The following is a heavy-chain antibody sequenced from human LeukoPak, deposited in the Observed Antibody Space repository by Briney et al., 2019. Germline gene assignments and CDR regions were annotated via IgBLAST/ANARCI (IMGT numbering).Heavy chain of an antibody. J-gene: IGHJ4*02. V-gene: IGHV3-23*01. CDR3: AKDREYSSSWNYYFDS. CDR1: GFSFNSYD. Sequence: GGSLRLSSAASGFSFNSYDMSWVRQAPGKGLEWVSAISGSGGRTHFADSVKGRFTISRDKSKNTMSLQMNSLRAEDTAVYFCAKDREYSSSWNYYFDSWGQGTLVTVSS. D-gene: IGHD6-13*01. CDR2: ISGSGGRT.